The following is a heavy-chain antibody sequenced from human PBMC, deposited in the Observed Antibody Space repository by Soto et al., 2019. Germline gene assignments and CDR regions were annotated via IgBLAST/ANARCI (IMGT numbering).Heavy chain of an antibody. CDR2: ISAYNGNT. J-gene: IGHJ4*02. CDR3: ARGGRYYYDSSGYLFDY. D-gene: IGHD3-22*01. V-gene: IGHV1-18*04. Sequence: ASVKVSCKASGYTFTSYGISWVRQAPGQGLEWMGWISAYNGNTNYAQKLQGRVTMTTDTSTSTAYMELRSLRSDDTAVYYCARGGRYYYDSSGYLFDYWGQGTLVTVSS. CDR1: GYTFTSYG.